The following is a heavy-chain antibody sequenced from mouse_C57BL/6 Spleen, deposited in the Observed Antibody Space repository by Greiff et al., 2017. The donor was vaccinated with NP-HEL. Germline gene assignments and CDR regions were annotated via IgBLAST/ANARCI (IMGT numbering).Heavy chain of an antibody. V-gene: IGHV1-80*01. Sequence: QVQLQQSGAELVKPGASVKISCKASGYAFSSYWMNWVKQRPGKGLEWIGQIYPGDGDTNYNGKFKGKATLTADKSSSTAYMQLSSLTSEDSAVYFCARDLRGSSFFDYWGQGTTLTVSS. J-gene: IGHJ2*01. CDR3: ARDLRGSSFFDY. D-gene: IGHD1-1*01. CDR2: IYPGDGDT. CDR1: GYAFSSYW.